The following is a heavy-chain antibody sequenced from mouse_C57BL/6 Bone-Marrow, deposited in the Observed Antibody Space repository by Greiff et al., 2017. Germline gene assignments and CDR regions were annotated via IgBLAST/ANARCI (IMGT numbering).Heavy chain of an antibody. CDR2: IDPSDSYT. CDR3: ARSPAPHYYGSSYEGYYAMDY. Sequence: QVQLKQPGAELVMPGASVKLSCKASGYTFTSYWMHWVKQRPGQGLEWIGEIDPSDSYTNYNQKFKGKSTLTVDKSSSTAYMQLSSLTSEDSAVYYWARSPAPHYYGSSYEGYYAMDYWGQGTSVTVSS. J-gene: IGHJ4*01. V-gene: IGHV1-69*01. D-gene: IGHD1-1*01. CDR1: GYTFTSYW.